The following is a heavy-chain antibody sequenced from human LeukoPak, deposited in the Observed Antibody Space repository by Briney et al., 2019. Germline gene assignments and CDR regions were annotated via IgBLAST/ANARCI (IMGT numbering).Heavy chain of an antibody. CDR3: AVSSPGNGSNDY. CDR1: GYTFTSYG. CDR2: ISAYSGNT. J-gene: IGHJ4*02. V-gene: IGHV1-18*01. D-gene: IGHD6-19*01. Sequence: ASVKVSCKASGYTFTSYGISWVRQAPGQGLEWMGWISAYSGNTNYAQKLQGRVTMTTDTSTSTAYMELRSLRSDDTAVYYCAVSSPGNGSNDYWGQGTLVTVSS.